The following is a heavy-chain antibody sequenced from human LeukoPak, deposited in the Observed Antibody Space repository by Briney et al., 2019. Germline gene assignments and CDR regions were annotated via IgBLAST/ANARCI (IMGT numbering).Heavy chain of an antibody. CDR2: IIAYNGNT. J-gene: IGHJ4*02. CDR3: ARDLEWELQGGYFDY. Sequence: ASVKVSCKASGYTFTSYGISWVRQAPGQGLEWMGWIIAYNGNTNYAQKLQGRVTMTTDTSTSTAYMELRSLRSDDTAVYYCARDLEWELQGGYFDYWGQGTLVTVSS. D-gene: IGHD1-26*01. V-gene: IGHV1-18*01. CDR1: GYTFTSYG.